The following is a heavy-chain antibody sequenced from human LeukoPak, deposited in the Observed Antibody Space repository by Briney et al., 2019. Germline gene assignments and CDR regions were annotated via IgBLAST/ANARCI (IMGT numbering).Heavy chain of an antibody. V-gene: IGHV3-9*01. CDR2: IYRDGRS. CDR1: GVNLRDHA. J-gene: IGHJ6*04. D-gene: IGHD2-8*01. CDR3: ATRLCSTSGCRAYSQYSLDI. Sequence: GGSLRLSCVGSGVNLRDHAMHWVRQVPGKGLEWVSGIYRDGRSDCADSVKGRFTISRDNAKNSLYLQMNSLKAEDTAVYHCATRLCSTSGCRAYSQYSLDIWGRGTTVTVSS.